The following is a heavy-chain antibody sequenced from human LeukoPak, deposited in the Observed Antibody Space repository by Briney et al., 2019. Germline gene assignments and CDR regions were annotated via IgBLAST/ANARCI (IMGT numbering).Heavy chain of an antibody. CDR1: GFAFSDYP. CDR2: ISYDGSIK. Sequence: PGGSLRLSCAAPGFAFSDYPMDWVRQAPGKGLEWVALISYDGSIKSYADSVKGRFTISRDNAKNSLYLQMNSLRAEDTAVYYCARDKLYCSSTSCPLDYWGQGTLVTVSS. D-gene: IGHD2-2*01. J-gene: IGHJ4*02. V-gene: IGHV3-30-3*01. CDR3: ARDKLYCSSTSCPLDY.